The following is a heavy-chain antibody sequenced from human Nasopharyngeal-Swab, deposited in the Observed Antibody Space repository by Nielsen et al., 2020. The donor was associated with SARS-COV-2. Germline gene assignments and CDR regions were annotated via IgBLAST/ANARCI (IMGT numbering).Heavy chain of an antibody. CDR2: IKQDGTLK. CDR3: VRNEI. Sequence: GESLKISCAASGFTFTTYGMHWVRQSPEKGLEWVANIKQDGTLKSYVDSVKGRFIISRDNAKNSLDLQMNSLRVEDTAVYYCVRNEIWGQGTLVTVS. J-gene: IGHJ4*02. V-gene: IGHV3-7*03. CDR1: GFTFTTYG.